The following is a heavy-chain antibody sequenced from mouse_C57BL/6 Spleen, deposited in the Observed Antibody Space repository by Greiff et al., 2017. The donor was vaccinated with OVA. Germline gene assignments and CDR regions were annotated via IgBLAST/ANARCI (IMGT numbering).Heavy chain of an antibody. D-gene: IGHD3-3*01. J-gene: IGHJ2*01. CDR2: ISSGSSTI. Sequence: VQLQQSGGGLVKPGGSLKLSCAASGFTFSDYGMHWVRQAPEKGLEWVAYISSGSSTIYYADTVKGRFTISRDNAKNTLFLQMTSLRSEDTAMYYCARGGWENFDYWGQGTTLTVSS. CDR1: GFTFSDYG. V-gene: IGHV5-17*01. CDR3: ARGGWENFDY.